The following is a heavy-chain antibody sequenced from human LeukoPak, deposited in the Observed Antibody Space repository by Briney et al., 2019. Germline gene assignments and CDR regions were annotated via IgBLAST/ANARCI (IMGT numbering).Heavy chain of an antibody. CDR1: GFTFSNYW. CDR2: IKKDGGDK. D-gene: IGHD3-22*01. V-gene: IGHV3-7*05. Sequence: GGSLRLSCAASGFTFSNYWMTWVRQAPGKGLEWVANIKKDGGDKYYVDSVKGRFTISRDNTKNLLYLQMNSLRDEDTAMYYCATYYDSGPCKDWGQGTLVTVSS. J-gene: IGHJ4*02. CDR3: ATYYDSGPCKD.